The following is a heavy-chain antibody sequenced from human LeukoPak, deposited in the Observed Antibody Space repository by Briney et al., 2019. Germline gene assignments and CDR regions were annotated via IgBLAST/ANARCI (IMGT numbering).Heavy chain of an antibody. CDR3: ARDLLPWGYSSSWFDP. CDR2: TYYRSKWYN. V-gene: IGHV6-1*01. D-gene: IGHD4-11*01. CDR1: GDSVSSNSAA. Sequence: SQTLSLTCAISGDSVSSNSAAWNWIRQSPSRGLEWLGRTYYRSKWYNDYAVSVKSRITINPDTSKNQFSLQLNSVTPEDTAVYYCARDLLPWGYSSSWFDPWGQGTLVTVSS. J-gene: IGHJ5*02.